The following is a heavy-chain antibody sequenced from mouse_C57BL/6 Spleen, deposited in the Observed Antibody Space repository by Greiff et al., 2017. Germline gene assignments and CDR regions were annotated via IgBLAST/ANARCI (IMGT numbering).Heavy chain of an antibody. CDR1: GYTFTDYY. J-gene: IGHJ4*01. CDR2: INPYNGGT. CDR3: ARVTTGTMDY. Sequence: EVQLQQSGPVLVKPGASVKMSCKASGYTFTDYYMNWVKQSHGKSLEWIGVINPYNGGTSYNQKFKGKATLTVDKSSSTAYMELNSLTSEDSAVYYCARVTTGTMDYWGQGTSVTVSS. V-gene: IGHV1-19*01. D-gene: IGHD2-3*01.